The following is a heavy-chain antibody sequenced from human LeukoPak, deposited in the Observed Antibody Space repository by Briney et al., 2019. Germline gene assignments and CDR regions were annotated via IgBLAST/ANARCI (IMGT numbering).Heavy chain of an antibody. CDR3: ARDDTTWLVFDY. J-gene: IGHJ4*02. D-gene: IGHD6-19*01. CDR2: INHSGAT. CDR1: GGSFSDYS. V-gene: IGHV4-34*01. Sequence: PSETLSLTCAVYGGSFSDYSWNWIRQPPGKGLEWIGEINHSGATNYNPSLKSRVTMSVDTSKNQFSLKLSSVTAADTAVYYCARDDTTWLVFDYWGQGTLVTVSS.